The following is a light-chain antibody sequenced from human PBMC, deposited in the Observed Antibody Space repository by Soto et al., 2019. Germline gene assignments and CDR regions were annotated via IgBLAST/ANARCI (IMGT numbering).Light chain of an antibody. V-gene: IGKV3-11*01. CDR1: QSVSAY. Sequence: EIVLTQSPATLSLSPGERATLSCRASQSVSAYLAWYQQKPGQAPRLLIFDASNRATGIPARFSGSGSGTDFTLTISSLEPEDFAVYYCQQRWNWPPGFGQGTRLEMK. J-gene: IGKJ5*01. CDR2: DAS. CDR3: QQRWNWPPG.